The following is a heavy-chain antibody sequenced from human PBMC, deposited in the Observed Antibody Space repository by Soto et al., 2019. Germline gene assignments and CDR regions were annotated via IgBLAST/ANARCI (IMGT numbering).Heavy chain of an antibody. CDR3: ARAVLDDIFTGSPDY. J-gene: IGHJ4*02. D-gene: IGHD3-9*01. V-gene: IGHV4-34*01. Sequence: SETLPLTSAVYGGSFSGHYWSWIRQPPGKGLEWIGEINHSGSTNYNPSLKSRVTISVDTSKNQFSLKLSSVTAADTAVYYCARAVLDDIFTGSPDYWGQGTLVTVSS. CDR1: GGSFSGHY. CDR2: INHSGST.